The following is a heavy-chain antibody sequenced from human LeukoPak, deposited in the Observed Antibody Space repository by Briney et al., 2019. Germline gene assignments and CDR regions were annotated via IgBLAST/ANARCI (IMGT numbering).Heavy chain of an antibody. CDR1: GGSISSYY. CDR2: IYYSGST. CDR3: ASIAAAGVDAFDI. Sequence: SETLSLTCTVSGGSISSYYWSWIRQTPEKGLKWIGYIYYSGSTNYNPSLKSRVTISADTSKNQFSLKMSSVAAADTAVYYCASIAAAGVDAFDIWGQGTMVTVSS. D-gene: IGHD6-13*01. V-gene: IGHV4-59*01. J-gene: IGHJ3*02.